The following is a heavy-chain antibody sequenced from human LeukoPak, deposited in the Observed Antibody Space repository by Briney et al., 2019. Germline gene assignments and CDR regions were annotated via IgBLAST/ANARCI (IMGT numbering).Heavy chain of an antibody. J-gene: IGHJ6*02. Sequence: GGSLRLSCAASGFTFSSYAMSWVRQAPGKGLEWVSAISGSGGSTYYADSVKGRFTIPRDNSKNTLYLQMNSLRAENTAVYYCAKGPSGIVVVPASGMDVWGQGTTVTVSS. V-gene: IGHV3-23*01. D-gene: IGHD2-2*01. CDR2: ISGSGGST. CDR3: AKGPSGIVVVPASGMDV. CDR1: GFTFSSYA.